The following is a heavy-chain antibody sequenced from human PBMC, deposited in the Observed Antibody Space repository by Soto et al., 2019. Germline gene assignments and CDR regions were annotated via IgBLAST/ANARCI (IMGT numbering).Heavy chain of an antibody. J-gene: IGHJ6*03. CDR3: ARDQRYYSNRPYYMDV. CDR1: GGSISSGGYY. CDR2: IYYSGST. D-gene: IGHD4-4*01. V-gene: IGHV4-31*03. Sequence: SETLSLTCTVSGGSISSGGYYWSWIRQHPGKGLEWIGYIYYSGSTYYNPSLKSRVTISVDTSKNQFSLKLSSVTAADTAVYYCARDQRYYSNRPYYMDVWGKGTTVTVSS.